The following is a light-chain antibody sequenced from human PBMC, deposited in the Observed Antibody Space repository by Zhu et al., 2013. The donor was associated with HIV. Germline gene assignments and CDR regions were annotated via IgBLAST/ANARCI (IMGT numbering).Light chain of an antibody. J-gene: IGLJ2*01. Sequence: QSALTQPASVSGSPGQSITISCTGTSSDVGGYNYVSWYQQHPGKVPKLMIYEVSHRPSGVSNRFSGSKSGNTASLTISGLQAEDEANYYCSSYTTSSVVFGGGTKLTVL. V-gene: IGLV2-14*01. CDR3: SSYTTSSVV. CDR2: EVS. CDR1: SSDVGGYNY.